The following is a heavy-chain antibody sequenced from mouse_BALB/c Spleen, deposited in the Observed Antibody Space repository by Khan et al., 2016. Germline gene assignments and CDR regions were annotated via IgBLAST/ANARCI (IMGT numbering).Heavy chain of an antibody. CDR1: GLTFTDYY. V-gene: IGHV7-3*02. Sequence: EVELVESGGGLVQPGGSLRLSLATSGLTFTDYYMSWVRQPHGKALEWLGFISNKAHGYTTEYSASVKGRITISSDNSQSSLYPPINNLRAENSARYYCARTYYGSSYRYFDYWGQGTTLTVSS. CDR2: ISNKAHGYTT. J-gene: IGHJ2*01. D-gene: IGHD1-1*01. CDR3: ARTYYGSSYRYFDY.